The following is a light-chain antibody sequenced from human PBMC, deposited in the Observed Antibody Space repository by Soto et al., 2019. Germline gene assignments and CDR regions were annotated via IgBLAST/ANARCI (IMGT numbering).Light chain of an antibody. CDR3: QQYNSYST. V-gene: IGKV1-5*03. J-gene: IGKJ1*01. CDR1: QSIDDW. CDR2: RAS. Sequence: DIQMTQSPSTLSASVGDRVTITCRASQSIDDWLAWYQQKPGEAPKLLIYRASGLESGVPSRFSGRGSGTEFTLSISSLQPHDSATYYCQQYNSYSTFGQGTKVDIK.